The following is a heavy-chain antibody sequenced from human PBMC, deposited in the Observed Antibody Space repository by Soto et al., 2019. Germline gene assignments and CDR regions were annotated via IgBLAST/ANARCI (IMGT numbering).Heavy chain of an antibody. D-gene: IGHD2-2*03. CDR1: GGSISSGGYS. CDR3: ARGGNLARWIQPLYT. Sequence: SETLSLTCAVSGGSISSGGYSWSWIRQPPGKGLEWIGYIYHSGSTYYNPSLKSRVTISVDRSKNQFSLKLSSVTAADTAVYFCARGGNLARWIQPLYTWGQETLVTVSS. V-gene: IGHV4-30-2*01. J-gene: IGHJ4*02. CDR2: IYHSGST.